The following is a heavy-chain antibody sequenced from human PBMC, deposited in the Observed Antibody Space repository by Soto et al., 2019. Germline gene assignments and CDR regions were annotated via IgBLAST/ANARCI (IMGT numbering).Heavy chain of an antibody. CDR1: GFTFSRYG. D-gene: IGHD6-19*01. J-gene: IGHJ6*02. Sequence: GGSLRLSCAASGFTFSRYGFHWVRQAPGEGLEWVASIWSDGISKFPGDPVNGRFTISRDNSRNTVYLHMNSLRVEDTAHYYCARDRVAGVTGVYCMDVWGLGTTVTVS. CDR2: IWSDGISK. V-gene: IGHV3-33*01. CDR3: ARDRVAGVTGVYCMDV.